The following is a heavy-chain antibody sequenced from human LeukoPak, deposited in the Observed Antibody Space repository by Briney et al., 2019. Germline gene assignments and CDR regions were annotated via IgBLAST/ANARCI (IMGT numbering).Heavy chain of an antibody. CDR1: GFTFSSYW. CDR3: ARDGGSGTPLDY. Sequence: GGSLRLSCAASGFTFSSYWMHWVRQGPGKGLVWVSRIKSDGRSTSYADSVKGRFTSSRDNAKNTLYLHMDSLRAEDTAVYYCARDGGSGTPLDYWGQGTLVTVSS. J-gene: IGHJ4*02. D-gene: IGHD3-10*01. CDR2: IKSDGRST. V-gene: IGHV3-74*01.